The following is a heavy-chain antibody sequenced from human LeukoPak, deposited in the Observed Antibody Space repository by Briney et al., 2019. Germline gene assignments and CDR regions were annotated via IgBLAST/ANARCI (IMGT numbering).Heavy chain of an antibody. V-gene: IGHV4-31*11. CDR3: ARAEMASLYYFDY. Sequence: SETLSLTCAVYGGSFSGYYWSWIRQHPGKGLEWIGYIYYSGNTYYNPSLKSRVAISVDTSKNQFSLNLYSVTAADTAVYYCARAEMASLYYFDYWGQGSLVTVSS. CDR2: IYYSGNT. J-gene: IGHJ4*02. D-gene: IGHD5-24*01. CDR1: GGSFSGYY.